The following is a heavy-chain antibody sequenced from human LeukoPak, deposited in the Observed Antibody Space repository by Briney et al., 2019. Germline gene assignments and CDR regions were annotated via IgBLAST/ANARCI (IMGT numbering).Heavy chain of an antibody. D-gene: IGHD1-26*01. V-gene: IGHV1-69*01. CDR3: ARDFIEWEFNAFDI. CDR2: IIPIFGTA. CDR1: GGTFSSYA. J-gene: IGHJ3*02. Sequence: SVKVSCKASGGTFSSYAISWVRQAPGQGLEWMGGIIPIFGTANYAQKFQGRVTITADESTSTAYMELSSLSSVTAADTAVYYCARDFIEWEFNAFDIWGQGTMVTVSS.